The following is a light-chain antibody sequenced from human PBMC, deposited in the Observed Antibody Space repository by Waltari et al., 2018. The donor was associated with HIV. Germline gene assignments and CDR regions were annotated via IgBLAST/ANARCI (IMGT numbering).Light chain of an antibody. CDR3: CSYAGSSTLEV. J-gene: IGLJ2*01. CDR1: SRDVGSYNL. V-gene: IGLV2-23*01. CDR2: EGS. Sequence: QSALTQPASVSGSPGQSITIPCTGTSRDVGSYNLVSWYQQHPGKAPKLMIYEGSKRPSGVSNRFSGSKSGNTASLTISGLQAEDEADYYCCSYAGSSTLEVFGGGTKLTVL.